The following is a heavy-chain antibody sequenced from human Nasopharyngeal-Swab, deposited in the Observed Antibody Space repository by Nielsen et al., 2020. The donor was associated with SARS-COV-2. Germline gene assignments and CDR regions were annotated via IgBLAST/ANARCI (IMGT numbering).Heavy chain of an antibody. D-gene: IGHD3-16*01. CDR1: GYTFSSYG. CDR2: ISPYNDYT. J-gene: IGHJ4*02. V-gene: IGHV1-18*01. Sequence: ASVKVSCKTSGYTFSSYGIARVRQAPGQGLEWLGWISPYNDYTHYAQKFQGSVTMTSDTSTSTAYLELRSLTSDDTAVYYCARELGVGLFDYWGQGTLVTVSS. CDR3: ARELGVGLFDY.